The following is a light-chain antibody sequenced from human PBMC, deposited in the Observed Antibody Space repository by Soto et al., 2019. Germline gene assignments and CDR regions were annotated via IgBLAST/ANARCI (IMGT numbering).Light chain of an antibody. J-gene: IGKJ1*01. V-gene: IGKV4-1*01. CDR2: DAS. CDR3: QQRSNWPRT. CDR1: HIGLYSSNNKNY. Sequence: DIVNPQSTASLAVSLGERATMNLKSSHIGLYSSNNKNYLAWYQQRPGQAPRLLIYDASRRATGIPARFSGSGSGTDFTLTISSLEPEDFAVYYCQQRSNWPRTFGQGTKVDIK.